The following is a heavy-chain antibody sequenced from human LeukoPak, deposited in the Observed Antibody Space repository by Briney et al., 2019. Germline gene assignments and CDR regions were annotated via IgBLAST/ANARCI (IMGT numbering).Heavy chain of an antibody. J-gene: IGHJ6*03. V-gene: IGHV4-39*01. Sequence: SQTLSLTCTVSGDSVSNVSYYWAWIRQPPGKGLEWIANVYYSGSTYYNPSLKSRVAISVDTSKNQFSLTLRSVTAADTGVYFCASLVRGGSCYYYMDFWGRGTSVTVSS. CDR3: ASLVRGGSCYYYMDF. CDR1: GDSVSNVSYY. CDR2: VYYSGST. D-gene: IGHD3-10*01.